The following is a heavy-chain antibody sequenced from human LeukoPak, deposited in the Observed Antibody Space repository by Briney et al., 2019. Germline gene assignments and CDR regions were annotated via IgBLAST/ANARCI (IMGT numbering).Heavy chain of an antibody. CDR2: IYYSGST. CDR1: GGSISSGGYY. Sequence: PSETLSLTCAVSGGSISSGGYYWSWIRQHPGKGLGWIGYIYYSGSTYYNPTLKSRVTISVDTSKNQFSLKLSSVTAADTAVYYCARENYYDSSQQIDYWGQGTLVTVSS. V-gene: IGHV4-31*11. D-gene: IGHD3-22*01. CDR3: ARENYYDSSQQIDY. J-gene: IGHJ4*02.